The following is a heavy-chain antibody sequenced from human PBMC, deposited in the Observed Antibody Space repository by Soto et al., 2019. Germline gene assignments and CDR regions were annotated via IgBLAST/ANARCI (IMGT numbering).Heavy chain of an antibody. Sequence: ASVKVSCKASGYTFIHWVRQAPGQGLEWMGIINPIVGSTTYAQRFQGRVTMTRDTSTSTVYMELSSLRSEDTALYYCARGLERATSKNWFDSWGQGTQVTVSS. D-gene: IGHD1-1*01. J-gene: IGHJ5*01. V-gene: IGHV1-46*01. CDR1: GYTF. CDR2: INPIVGST. CDR3: ARGLERATSKNWFDS.